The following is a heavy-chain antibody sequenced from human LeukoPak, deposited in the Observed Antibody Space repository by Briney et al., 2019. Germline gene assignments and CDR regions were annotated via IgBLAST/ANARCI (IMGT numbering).Heavy chain of an antibody. D-gene: IGHD2-21*01. CDR3: ARRRTSNGAYDY. J-gene: IGHJ4*02. CDR2: IYYIGST. Sequence: PSETLSLTCTVSGGSISSYYWSWIRQPPGKGLEWIGYIYYIGSTNYNPSLKSRVTISVDTSKNQFSLKLSSVTAADTAVYYCARRRTSNGAYDYWGQGTLVTVSS. V-gene: IGHV4-59*08. CDR1: GGSISSYY.